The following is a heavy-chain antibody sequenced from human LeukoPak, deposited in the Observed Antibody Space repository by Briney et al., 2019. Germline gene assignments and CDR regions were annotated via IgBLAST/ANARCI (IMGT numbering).Heavy chain of an antibody. CDR3: ARSVTDIIVGARGYFDY. V-gene: IGHV4-39*07. Sequence: PSETLSLTCTVSGGSISSSSYYWGWIRQPPGKGLEWIGSIYYSGSTYYNPSLKSRVTISVDTSKNQLSLKLSSVTAADTAVYYCARSVTDIIVGARGYFDYWGQGTLVTVSS. CDR2: IYYSGST. D-gene: IGHD1-26*01. CDR1: GGSISSSSYY. J-gene: IGHJ4*02.